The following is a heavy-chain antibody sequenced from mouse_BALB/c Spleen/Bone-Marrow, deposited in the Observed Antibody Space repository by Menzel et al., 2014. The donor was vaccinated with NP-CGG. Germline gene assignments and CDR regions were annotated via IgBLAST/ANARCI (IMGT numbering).Heavy chain of an antibody. J-gene: IGHJ4*01. Sequence: VQGVESGAELVRPGSSVKISCKASGYTFSNYWMNWMKQRPGQGLERIGQIYPGDGDTNYIGKFTGKATLTADKSSSTAYMQLSSLTSEDSAVYFCASRGDYSYAMDYWGQGTSVTVSS. D-gene: IGHD1-1*01. CDR3: ASRGDYSYAMDY. CDR2: IYPGDGDT. CDR1: GYTFSNYW. V-gene: IGHV1-80*01.